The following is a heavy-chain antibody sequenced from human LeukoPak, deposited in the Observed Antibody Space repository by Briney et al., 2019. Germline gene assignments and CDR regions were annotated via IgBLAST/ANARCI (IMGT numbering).Heavy chain of an antibody. CDR2: IDASGST. Sequence: SETLSLTCTVSGASVSSYYWIWIRQPAGRGLEWIGRIDASGSTNYNHSLKSRVTMSVDSSKNQFSLKLSSVTAADTAVYYCARGGRITMIVVVITRGGFFDYWGQGTLVTVSS. CDR1: GASVSSYY. V-gene: IGHV4-4*07. J-gene: IGHJ4*02. CDR3: ARGGRITMIVVVITRGGFFDY. D-gene: IGHD3-22*01.